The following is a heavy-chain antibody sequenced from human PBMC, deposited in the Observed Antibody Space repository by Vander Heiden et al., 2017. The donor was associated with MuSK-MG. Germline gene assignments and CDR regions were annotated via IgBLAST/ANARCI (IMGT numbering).Heavy chain of an antibody. J-gene: IGHJ4*02. CDR2: ISSSSSTI. CDR3: ARDPYQLPRYYFDY. CDR1: GFTFSSYS. D-gene: IGHD2-2*01. Sequence: EVQLVESGGGLVQPGGSLRLSCAASGFTFSSYSMNWVRQAPGKGLEWVSYISSSSSTIYYADSVKGRFTISRDNAKNSLYLQMNSLRDEDTAVYYCARDPYQLPRYYFDYWGQGTLVTVSS. V-gene: IGHV3-48*02.